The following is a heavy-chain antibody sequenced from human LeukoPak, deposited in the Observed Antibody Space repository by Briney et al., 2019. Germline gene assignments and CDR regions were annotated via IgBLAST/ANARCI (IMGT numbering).Heavy chain of an antibody. D-gene: IGHD3-22*01. CDR2: IYYSGST. CDR1: GGSISSYY. J-gene: IGHJ4*02. CDR3: VRSYDRPYYFDY. V-gene: IGHV4-59*01. Sequence: PSETLSLTCTVSGGSISSYYWSRIRQPPGKGLEWIGYIYYSGSTNYNPSLKSRVTISVDTSKNQFSLKLSSVTAADTAVYYCVRSYDRPYYFDYWGQGTLVTVSS.